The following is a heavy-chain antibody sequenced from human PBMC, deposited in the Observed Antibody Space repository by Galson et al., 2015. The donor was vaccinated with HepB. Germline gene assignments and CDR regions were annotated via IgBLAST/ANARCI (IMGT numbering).Heavy chain of an antibody. CDR2: IWYDGSNK. CDR1: GFTFSSYG. CDR3: AREGSGDPDAFDI. Sequence: SLRLSCAASGFTFSSYGMHWVRQAPGKGLEWVAVIWYDGSNKYYADSVKGRFTISRDNSKNTLYLQMNSLRAEDTAVYYCAREGSGDPDAFDIWGQGTMVTVSS. D-gene: IGHD4-17*01. J-gene: IGHJ3*02. V-gene: IGHV3-33*01.